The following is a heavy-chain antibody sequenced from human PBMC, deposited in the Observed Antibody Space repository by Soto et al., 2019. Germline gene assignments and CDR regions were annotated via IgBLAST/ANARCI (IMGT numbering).Heavy chain of an antibody. D-gene: IGHD3-10*01. CDR3: ARGLVRGVIITRGWFDP. CDR1: GGSFSGYY. CDR2: INQSGST. Sequence: QVQLQQGGAGLLKPSETLSLTCAVYGGSFSGYYWSWIRQPPGKGLEWIGEINQSGSTNYNPSLKSVVNISVDTSMNLFFVKLMSVTAADTAVYYCARGLVRGVIITRGWFDPWGQGTLVTVSA. V-gene: IGHV4-34*01. J-gene: IGHJ5*02.